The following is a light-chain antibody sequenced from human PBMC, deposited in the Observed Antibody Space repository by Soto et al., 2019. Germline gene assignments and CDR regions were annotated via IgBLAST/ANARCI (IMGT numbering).Light chain of an antibody. V-gene: IGKV3-15*01. CDR1: QSVSRA. J-gene: IGKJ4*01. CDR2: DSS. Sequence: DIVLTQSPATLSVSPGESATLSCRASQSVSRALAWYQHVPGQAPRLLIYDSSTRATGVPARFSGSGSGTEFTLTISSLQSEDFAVYYCQQYNSWPLTFGGGTKVEIK. CDR3: QQYNSWPLT.